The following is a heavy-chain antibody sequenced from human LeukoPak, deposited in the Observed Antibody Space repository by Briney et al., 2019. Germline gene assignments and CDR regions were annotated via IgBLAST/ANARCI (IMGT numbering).Heavy chain of an antibody. J-gene: IGHJ4*02. CDR3: ARYSGYDSQNDY. D-gene: IGHD5-12*01. CDR1: GGTFSSYA. Sequence: GASVKVSCKASGGTFSSYAISWVRQAPGQGLEWMGGIIPIFGTANYAQKFQGRVTITADESTGTAYMELSSLRSEDTAVYYCARYSGYDSQNDYWGQGTLVTVSS. V-gene: IGHV1-69*13. CDR2: IIPIFGTA.